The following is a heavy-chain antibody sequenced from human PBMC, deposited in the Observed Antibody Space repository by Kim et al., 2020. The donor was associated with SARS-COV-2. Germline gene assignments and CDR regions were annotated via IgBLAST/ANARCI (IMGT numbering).Heavy chain of an antibody. V-gene: IGHV3-30*04. CDR2: ISYDGSNK. CDR1: GFTFSSYA. D-gene: IGHD6-19*01. CDR3: ARVGSGWSGAFDI. Sequence: GGSLRLSCAASGFTFSSYAMHWVRQAPGKGLEWVAVISYDGSNKYYADSVKGRFTISRDNSKNTLYLQMNSLRAEDTAVYYCARVGSGWSGAFDIWGQGTMVTVSS. J-gene: IGHJ3*02.